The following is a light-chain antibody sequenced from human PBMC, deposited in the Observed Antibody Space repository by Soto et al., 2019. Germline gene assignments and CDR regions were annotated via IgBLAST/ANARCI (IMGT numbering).Light chain of an antibody. V-gene: IGKV1-33*01. CDR1: QDIKNY. Sequence: DIQMTPSPSSLSASVGDRVTITCQASQDIKNYLNWYQQKPGKAPNLLIFDASNLKTGVPSRFSGGGSGTHFTFTISSLQPEDVATYYCQQYDHLPPLSFGGGTKVEIK. CDR3: QQYDHLPPLS. CDR2: DAS. J-gene: IGKJ4*01.